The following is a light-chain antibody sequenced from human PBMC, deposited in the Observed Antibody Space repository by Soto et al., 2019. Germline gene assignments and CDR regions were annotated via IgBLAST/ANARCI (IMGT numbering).Light chain of an antibody. CDR3: AAWDDSLSGYV. J-gene: IGLJ1*01. V-gene: IGLV1-47*01. Sequence: QSVLTQPPSASGTPGQKVTISCSGSSSNIGDNYVYWHQQLPGTAPKLLIYRNNQRPSGVPDRFSGSKSGTSASLAISGLRSEDEADYYCAAWDDSLSGYVLGPGTKLTVL. CDR1: SSNIGDNY. CDR2: RNN.